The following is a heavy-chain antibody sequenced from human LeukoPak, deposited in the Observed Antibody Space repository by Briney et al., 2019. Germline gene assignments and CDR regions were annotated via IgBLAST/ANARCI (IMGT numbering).Heavy chain of an antibody. J-gene: IGHJ5*02. CDR2: ISAYNGNT. CDR1: GYTFTSYG. D-gene: IGHD5-18*01. V-gene: IGHV1-18*01. Sequence: ASVKVSCKASGYTFTSYGISWVRQAPGQGREWMGWISAYNGNTNYAQKLQGRVTMTTDTSTSTVYMELSSLRSEDTAVYYCARDGGYSYGIGVNWFDPWGQGTLVTVSS. CDR3: ARDGGYSYGIGVNWFDP.